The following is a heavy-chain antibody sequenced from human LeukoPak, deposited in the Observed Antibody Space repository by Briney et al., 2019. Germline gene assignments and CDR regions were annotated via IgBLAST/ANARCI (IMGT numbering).Heavy chain of an antibody. CDR3: AREGPVAVTDWFDP. D-gene: IGHD2-21*02. CDR1: GFTFSSYE. J-gene: IGHJ5*02. V-gene: IGHV3-48*03. Sequence: QPGGSLRLSCAASGFTFSSYEMNWVRQGPGKGLEWVSYISSSSSTIYYADSGKGRFTISRDNAKNSLYLQMNSLRAEDTAVYYCAREGPVAVTDWFDPWGQGTLVTVSS. CDR2: ISSSSSTI.